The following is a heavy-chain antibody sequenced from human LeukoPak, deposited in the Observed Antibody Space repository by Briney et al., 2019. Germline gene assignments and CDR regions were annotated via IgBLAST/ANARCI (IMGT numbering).Heavy chain of an antibody. Sequence: ASVKVSCKASGYDFINYYMHWVRQAPGQGLEWMGIINGNGGTTTYAQKFQGRVSMTRGTSTSTGYMELTSLRSEDTAVYYCAREIPQGMDVWGQGTTVTVSS. J-gene: IGHJ6*02. CDR3: AREIPQGMDV. CDR2: INGNGGTT. V-gene: IGHV1-46*01. CDR1: GYDFINYY.